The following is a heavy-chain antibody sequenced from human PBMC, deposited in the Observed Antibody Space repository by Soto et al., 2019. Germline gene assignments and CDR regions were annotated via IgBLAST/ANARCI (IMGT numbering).Heavy chain of an antibody. Sequence: ASVKVSCKASGYTFTSYYMHWVRQAPGQGLEWMGIINPSGGSTSYAQKFQGRVTMTRDTSTSTVYMELSSLRSEDTAVYYCARDTNYDILPGANWFDPWGQGTLVTVSS. V-gene: IGHV1-46*01. CDR3: ARDTNYDILPGANWFDP. CDR2: INPSGGST. CDR1: GYTFTSYY. D-gene: IGHD3-9*01. J-gene: IGHJ5*02.